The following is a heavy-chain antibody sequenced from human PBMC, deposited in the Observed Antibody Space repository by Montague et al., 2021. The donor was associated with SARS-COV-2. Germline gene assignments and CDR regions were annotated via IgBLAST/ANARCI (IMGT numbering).Heavy chain of an antibody. Sequence: SETLSLTCSVYGASMKSYYWTWVRQSPGKGLQWIGYTYYSGSTSYNPSLQSRLTMTVDTSKNQFTLRLMSVTAADSAVYYCARVEGMIGGISHFDYWGQGLPVTVSS. CDR3: ARVEGMIGGISHFDY. J-gene: IGHJ4*02. CDR1: GASMKSYY. D-gene: IGHD2-21*01. V-gene: IGHV4-59*01. CDR2: TYYSGST.